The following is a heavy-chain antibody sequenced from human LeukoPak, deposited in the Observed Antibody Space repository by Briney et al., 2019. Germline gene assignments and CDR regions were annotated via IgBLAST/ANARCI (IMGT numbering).Heavy chain of an antibody. Sequence: PGGSLRLSCAASGFTFSSYAMSWVRQAPGKGLEGVSAISGSGGSTYYADSVKGRFTISRDNSKNTLYLQMNSLRAEDTAVYYCAKLGYSSGYYYYFDYWGQGTLVTVSS. J-gene: IGHJ4*02. CDR3: AKLGYSSGYYYYFDY. V-gene: IGHV3-23*01. D-gene: IGHD3-22*01. CDR2: ISGSGGST. CDR1: GFTFSSYA.